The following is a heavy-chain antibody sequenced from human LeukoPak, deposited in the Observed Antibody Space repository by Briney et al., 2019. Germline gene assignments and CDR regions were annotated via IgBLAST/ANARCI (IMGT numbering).Heavy chain of an antibody. CDR3: AKRDEVREQSYYYYYMDV. Sequence: PSETLSLTCTVSGGSISSSIYYWGWIRQPPGKGLEWIGSIYYSGSTYYNPSLKSRVTISVDTSKNQFSLRLNSVTAADTAVYYCAKRDEVREQSYYYYYMDVWGKGTTVTVSS. CDR1: GGSISSSIYY. CDR2: IYYSGST. J-gene: IGHJ6*03. D-gene: IGHD3-10*01. V-gene: IGHV4-39*07.